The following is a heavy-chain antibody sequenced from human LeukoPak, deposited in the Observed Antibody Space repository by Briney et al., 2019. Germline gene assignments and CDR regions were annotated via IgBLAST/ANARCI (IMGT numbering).Heavy chain of an antibody. Sequence: GASVKVSCKTSGYSLISYYMHWVRQAPGQGLEWMGWINPNTGGTNYAQKFLGRISMTRDTSISTAYMELNSLTSDDTAIYYCARDLQVLPRPGRVDYWGQGTLVTVSS. J-gene: IGHJ4*02. CDR1: GYSLISYY. CDR2: INPNTGGT. D-gene: IGHD1-26*01. V-gene: IGHV1-2*02. CDR3: ARDLQVLPRPGRVDY.